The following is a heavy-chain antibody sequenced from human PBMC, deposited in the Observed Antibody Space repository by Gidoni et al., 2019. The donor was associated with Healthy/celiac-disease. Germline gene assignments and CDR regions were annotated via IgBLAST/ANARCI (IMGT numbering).Heavy chain of an antibody. CDR1: GFTFSSYA. Sequence: EVQLLESGGGLVQPGGSLRLSCAASGFTFSSYAMSWVRQAPGKGLEWVSAISGSGGSTYYADSVKGRFTISRDNSKNTLYLQMNSLRAEDTAVYYCAKWGRNYYGSGSYFPEDYWGQGTLVTVSS. D-gene: IGHD3-10*01. J-gene: IGHJ4*02. CDR3: AKWGRNYYGSGSYFPEDY. CDR2: ISGSGGST. V-gene: IGHV3-23*01.